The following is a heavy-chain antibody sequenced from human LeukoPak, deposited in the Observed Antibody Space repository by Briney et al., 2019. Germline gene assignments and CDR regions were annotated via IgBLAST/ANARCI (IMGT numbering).Heavy chain of an antibody. D-gene: IGHD6-19*01. CDR3: ASQVKSSGWFDAFDI. CDR1: GGSISSYY. J-gene: IGHJ3*02. V-gene: IGHV4-59*08. Sequence: PSETLSLTCTVSGGSISSYYWSWIRQPPGKGLEWIGYIYYSGSTNYNPSLKSRVTISVDTSKNQFSLKLSSVTAADTAVYYCASQVKSSGWFDAFDIWGQGTMVTVSS. CDR2: IYYSGST.